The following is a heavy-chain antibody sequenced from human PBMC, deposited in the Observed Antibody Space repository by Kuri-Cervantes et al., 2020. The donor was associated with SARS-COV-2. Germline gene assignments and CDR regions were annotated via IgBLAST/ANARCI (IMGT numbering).Heavy chain of an antibody. V-gene: IGHV3-48*01. D-gene: IGHD2-21*02. Sequence: GGSLTLSSAASGSSFSSDSMNWVRQAPGKGLEWVSYTSSSSSTIYYAGSVTGRFTISRNNAKNSLCLQMNSMRAEDTAVDYCASADCGGDCEFDYWGQGTLVTVSS. CDR1: GSSFSSDS. CDR3: ASADCGGDCEFDY. CDR2: TSSSSSTI. J-gene: IGHJ4*02.